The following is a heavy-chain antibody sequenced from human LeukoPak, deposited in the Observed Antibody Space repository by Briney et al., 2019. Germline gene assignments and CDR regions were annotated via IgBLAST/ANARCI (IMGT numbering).Heavy chain of an antibody. V-gene: IGHV3-21*01. D-gene: IGHD3-10*01. CDR3: ARDLSGFLYGSGSYSDY. J-gene: IGHJ4*02. CDR1: GFTFSSYS. CDR2: ISSSSSYI. Sequence: GGSLRLSCATSGFTFSSYSMNWVRQAPGKGLEWVSSISSSSSYIYYADSVKGRFTISRDNAKNSLYLQMNSLRAEDTAVYYCARDLSGFLYGSGSYSDYWGQGTLVTVSS.